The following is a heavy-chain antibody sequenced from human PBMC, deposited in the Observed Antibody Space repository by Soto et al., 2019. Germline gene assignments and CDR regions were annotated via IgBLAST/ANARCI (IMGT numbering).Heavy chain of an antibody. D-gene: IGHD4-17*01. CDR2: IIPILGIA. J-gene: IGHJ3*02. CDR1: GGTFSSYT. CDR3: ARDTVTSGYAFDI. V-gene: IGHV1-69*08. Sequence: QVQLVQSGAEVKKPGSSVKVSCKASGGTFSSYTISWVRQAPGQGLEWMGRIIPILGIANYAQKFQRRVRVTADKSTSTAYMELSSLRSEDTAVYYCARDTVTSGYAFDIWGQGTMVTVSS.